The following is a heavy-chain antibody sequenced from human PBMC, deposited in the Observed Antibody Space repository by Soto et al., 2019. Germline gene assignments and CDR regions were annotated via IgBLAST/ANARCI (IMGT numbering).Heavy chain of an antibody. Sequence: EVQLVESGGGLVQPGGSLRLSCAASGFTFSSYWMSWVRQAPGKGLEWVANIKQDGSDKYYVDSVKGRFTISRDNAKNSLYLQMNRLNAEDPAIYYCAKVKSLAGQEWGQGTLVTVSS. CDR2: IKQDGSDK. J-gene: IGHJ4*02. CDR3: AKVKSLAGQE. CDR1: GFTFSSYW. V-gene: IGHV3-7*05.